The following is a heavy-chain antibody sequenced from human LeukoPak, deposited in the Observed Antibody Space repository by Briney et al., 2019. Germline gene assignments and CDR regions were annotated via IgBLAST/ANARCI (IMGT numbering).Heavy chain of an antibody. CDR3: ARVDYYYDSSGYYFDY. CDR1: GGSISSYY. V-gene: IGHV4-4*07. Sequence: SETLSLTCTVSGGSISSYYWSWIRQPAGKGLEWIGRIYTSGSTNYNPSLKSRVTMSVDTSKNQFSLKLSSVTAADTAVYYCARVDYYYDSSGYYFDYWGQGTLVTVSS. J-gene: IGHJ4*02. CDR2: IYTSGST. D-gene: IGHD3-22*01.